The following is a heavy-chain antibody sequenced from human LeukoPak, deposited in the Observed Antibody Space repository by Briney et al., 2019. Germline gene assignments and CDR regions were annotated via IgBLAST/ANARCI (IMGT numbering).Heavy chain of an antibody. V-gene: IGHV1-2*02. J-gene: IGHJ3*02. CDR2: INPDRGAT. CDR3: ARESSPGSGRGGFDI. Sequence: ASVKVSCKASGYIFADYYVHWVRQAPGQGLEWMGWINPDRGATNYVETFQDRATLTRDKSTDTAYMELKSLTTDDTAVYYCARESSPGSGRGGFDIWGQGTAVTVSS. D-gene: IGHD1-26*01. CDR1: GYIFADYY.